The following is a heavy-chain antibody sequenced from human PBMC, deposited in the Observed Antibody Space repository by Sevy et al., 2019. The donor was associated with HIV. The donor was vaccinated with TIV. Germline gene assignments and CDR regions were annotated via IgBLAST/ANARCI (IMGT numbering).Heavy chain of an antibody. V-gene: IGHV1-2*02. J-gene: IGHJ3*02. CDR2: INTNSGTP. CDR3: AGVVGGYAVNI. CDR1: GYTFTDYY. D-gene: IGHD1-26*01. Sequence: ASVKVSCKASGYTFTDYYIHWVRQAPGQGLEWMGWINTNSGTPTYAQKFQGRVTMTRDTSISTAYIELSRLRSDDTAMYFCAGVVGGYAVNIWGQGTMVTVSS.